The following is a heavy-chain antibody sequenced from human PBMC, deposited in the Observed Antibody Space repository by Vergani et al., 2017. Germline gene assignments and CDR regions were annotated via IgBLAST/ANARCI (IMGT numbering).Heavy chain of an antibody. V-gene: IGHV3-9*03. J-gene: IGHJ6*02. CDR3: AKEVVYDPYYYYGMDV. D-gene: IGHD5/OR15-5a*01. CDR2: LSWNRGSI. CDR1: GFTFDDYA. Sequence: EVQLVESGGGLVQPGRSLRLSCAASGFTFDDYAMHWVRQAPGKGLEWVSGLSWNRGSIGYADSVKGRFTISRDNAKNSLYLQMNSLRAEDMALYYCAKEVVYDPYYYYGMDVWGQGTTVTVSS.